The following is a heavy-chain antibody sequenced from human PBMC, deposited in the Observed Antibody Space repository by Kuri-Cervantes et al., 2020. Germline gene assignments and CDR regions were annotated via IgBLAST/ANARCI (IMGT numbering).Heavy chain of an antibody. Sequence: GGSLRLSCAASGFSFSSYSMNWVRQAPGKGLEWVSGISWNSGSIGYADSVKGRFTISRDNAKNSLYLQMNSLRAEDTALYYCAKSSSWRNYYYGMDVWGQGTTVTVSS. J-gene: IGHJ6*02. CDR3: AKSSSWRNYYYGMDV. CDR1: GFSFSSYS. D-gene: IGHD6-13*01. V-gene: IGHV3-9*01. CDR2: ISWNSGSI.